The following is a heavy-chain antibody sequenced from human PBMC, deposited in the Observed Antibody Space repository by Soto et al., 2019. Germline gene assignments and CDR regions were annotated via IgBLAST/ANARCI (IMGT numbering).Heavy chain of an antibody. CDR1: GGTFSSYA. D-gene: IGHD3-16*01. CDR3: AKLFGGVIYPLYSYYYYGMDV. Sequence: GASVKVSCKASGGTFSSYAISWVRQAPGQGLEWMGGIIPIFGTANYAQKFQGRVTITADESTSTSYMELSSLRSEDTAVYYCAKLFGGVIYPLYSYYYYGMDVGGQGTTVTVSS. V-gene: IGHV1-69*13. CDR2: IIPIFGTA. J-gene: IGHJ6*02.